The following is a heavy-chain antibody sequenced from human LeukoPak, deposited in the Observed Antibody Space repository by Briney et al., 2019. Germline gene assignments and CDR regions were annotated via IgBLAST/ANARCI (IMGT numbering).Heavy chain of an antibody. CDR1: GGSISSGDYY. D-gene: IGHD6-19*01. J-gene: IGHJ4*02. CDR3: ASLAVAGTPGI. V-gene: IGHV4-30-4*08. CDR2: IYYCGST. Sequence: SQTLSLTCTVSGGSISSGDYYWSWIRQPPGKGLEWIGYIYYCGSTYYNPSLKNRVTISVDTSKNQFSLKLSSVTAADTAVYYCASLAVAGTPGIWGQGTLVTVSS.